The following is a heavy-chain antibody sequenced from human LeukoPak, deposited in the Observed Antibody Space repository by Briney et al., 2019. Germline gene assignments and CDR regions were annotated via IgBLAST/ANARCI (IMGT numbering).Heavy chain of an antibody. CDR3: ARGLYYDFWSGLPYYMDV. D-gene: IGHD3-3*01. CDR2: VYYSGST. V-gene: IGHV4-59*01. Sequence: SETLSLTCTVSGGSISSYYWSWIRQPAGKGLEWVGSVYYSGSTYYNPSLKSRVTISVDTSKNQFSLKLSSVTAADTAVYYCARGLYYDFWSGLPYYMDVWGKGTTVTVSS. CDR1: GGSISSYY. J-gene: IGHJ6*03.